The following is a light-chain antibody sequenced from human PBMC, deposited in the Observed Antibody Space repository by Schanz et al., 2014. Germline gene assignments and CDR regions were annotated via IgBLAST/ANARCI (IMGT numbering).Light chain of an antibody. CDR1: NSNVGSNY. CDR3: ATWDGSLNVV. J-gene: IGLJ2*01. V-gene: IGLV1-47*01. Sequence: QSVLTQPPSASGPPGQRITISCSGSNSNVGSNYVYWFQQFPGTAPKLLIYRTDERPSGVPDRFSASKSGTSASLAISGLRSEDEADYYCATWDGSLNVVFGGGTKLTVL. CDR2: RTD.